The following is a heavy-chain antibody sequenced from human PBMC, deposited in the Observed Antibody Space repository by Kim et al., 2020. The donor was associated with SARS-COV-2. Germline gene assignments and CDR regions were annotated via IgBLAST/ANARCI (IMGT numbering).Heavy chain of an antibody. V-gene: IGHV3-30-3*01. J-gene: IGHJ6*02. CDR1: EFTFTFNSYT. D-gene: IGHD6-13*01. CDR3: ARDPGSAAMDV. CDR2: ISYDGSNK. Sequence: GGSLRLSCAAFEFTFTFNSYTLHWVRQAPGKGLEWVAVISYDGSNKYYADSVKGRFTISRDNSKNTLYLQMNSLRAEDTAVYYCARDPGSAAMDVWGQGTTVTVSS.